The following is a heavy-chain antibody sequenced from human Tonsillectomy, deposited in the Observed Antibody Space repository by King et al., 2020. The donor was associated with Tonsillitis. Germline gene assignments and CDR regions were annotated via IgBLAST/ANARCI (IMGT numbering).Heavy chain of an antibody. CDR2: ITWNSGSK. CDR3: TKVLRSYSGNCFDS. V-gene: IGHV3-9*01. CDR1: GFTFNDYS. J-gene: IGHJ5*01. D-gene: IGHD3-16*01. Sequence: VQLVESGGGLVQPGRSLRLSCAASGFTFNDYSMHWVRQVPGKGLEWVSGITWNSGSKGYVDSVKGRFTISRDNAKNSLYLQMNSLRAEDTALYYCTKVLRSYSGNCFDSWGQGTLVTVSS.